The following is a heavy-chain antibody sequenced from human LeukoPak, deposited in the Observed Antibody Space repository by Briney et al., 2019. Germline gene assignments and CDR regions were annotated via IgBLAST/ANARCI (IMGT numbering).Heavy chain of an antibody. J-gene: IGHJ5*02. CDR3: ARDRNDYGDSLFDP. CDR2: ISAYNGNT. CDR1: GYTFTSYG. V-gene: IGHV1-18*01. Sequence: ASVEVSCTASGYTFTSYGISWVRQAPGQGLKWMGWISAYNGNTNYAQTLQGRVTMTTDTSTSTAYMELRSLRSDDTAVYYCARDRNDYGDSLFDPWGQGTLVTVSS. D-gene: IGHD4-17*01.